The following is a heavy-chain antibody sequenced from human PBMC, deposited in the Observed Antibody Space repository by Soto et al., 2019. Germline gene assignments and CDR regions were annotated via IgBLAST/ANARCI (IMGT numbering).Heavy chain of an antibody. D-gene: IGHD5-18*01. CDR2: ISYGGST. CDR3: SRGILV. Sequence: QVQLQESGPGLVKPSQTLSLTCTVSGGSINSGGYCWSWIRQHPGKGLDWIGCISYGGSTSYNPSLKSLVTISVDTAKNQFSLKLPSVTAADTAVYYCSRGILVWGQGALITVSS. J-gene: IGHJ4*02. V-gene: IGHV4-31*01. CDR1: GGSINSGGYC.